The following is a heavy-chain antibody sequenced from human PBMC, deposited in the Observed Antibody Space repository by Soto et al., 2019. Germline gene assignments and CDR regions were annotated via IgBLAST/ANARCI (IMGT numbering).Heavy chain of an antibody. CDR1: GFTFYDYA. J-gene: IGHJ6*03. CDR2: ISWNSGSI. CDR3: AKDARKLVDYYYYYYMDV. Sequence: PGGSLRLSCAASGFTFYDYAMHWVRQAPGKGLEWVSGISWNSGSIGYADSVKGRFTISRDNAKNSLYLQMNSLRAEDTALYYCAKDARKLVDYYYYYYMDVWGKGTTVTVSS. D-gene: IGHD6-6*01. V-gene: IGHV3-9*01.